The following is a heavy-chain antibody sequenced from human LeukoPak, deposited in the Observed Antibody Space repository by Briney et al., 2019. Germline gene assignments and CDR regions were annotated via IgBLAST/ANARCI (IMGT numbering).Heavy chain of an antibody. J-gene: IGHJ4*02. D-gene: IGHD2-15*01. CDR1: GGSFSDYY. CDR3: VRGLYCSGGSCRFDY. CDR2: INHSGST. V-gene: IGHV4-34*01. Sequence: SETLSLTCAVYGGSFSDYYWSWIRQPPGKGLEWIGEINHSGSTNYNPSLKSRVTISVDTSKNQSSLKLSSVTAADTAVYYCVRGLYCSGGSCRFDYWGQGTLVTVSS.